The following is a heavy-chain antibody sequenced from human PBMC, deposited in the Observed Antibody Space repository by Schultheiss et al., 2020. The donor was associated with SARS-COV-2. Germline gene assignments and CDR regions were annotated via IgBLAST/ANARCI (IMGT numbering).Heavy chain of an antibody. CDR1: GYTFTSYD. Sequence: ASVKVSCKASGYTFTSYDINWVRQATGQGLEWMGWMNPNSGNTGYAQKLQGRVTMTRNTSISTAYMELSSLRSEDTAVYYCARVRYSSSLFDYWGQGTLVTVSS. V-gene: IGHV1-8*01. D-gene: IGHD6-6*01. J-gene: IGHJ4*02. CDR3: ARVRYSSSLFDY. CDR2: MNPNSGNT.